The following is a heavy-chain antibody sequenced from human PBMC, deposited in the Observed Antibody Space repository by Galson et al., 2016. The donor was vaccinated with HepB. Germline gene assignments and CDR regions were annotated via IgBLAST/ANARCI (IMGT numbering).Heavy chain of an antibody. J-gene: IGHJ5*02. V-gene: IGHV1-46*01. Sequence: VKVSCKASGYTFSSFSFHWVHWVRQAPGQGLEWMGVINPSGDITGFAQKFQGRITMTRDASTSTIYMELSSLRSEDTAVYYCARDNSRNNRSWWFDPWGQGTLVTVSS. CDR2: INPSGDIT. CDR3: ARDNSRNNRSWWFDP. CDR1: GYTFSSFS. D-gene: IGHD1/OR15-1a*01.